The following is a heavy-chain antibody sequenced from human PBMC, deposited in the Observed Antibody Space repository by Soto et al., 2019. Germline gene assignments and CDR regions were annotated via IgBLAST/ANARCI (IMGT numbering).Heavy chain of an antibody. V-gene: IGHV3-23*01. CDR3: AIGRHKTSGSNTWFDP. D-gene: IGHD3-22*01. J-gene: IGHJ5*02. CDR1: GVTFSTYA. Sequence: EVQLLESGGGLVQLGGSLRLSCAASGVTFSTYAMNWVRQAPGKGLEWVATISDTGGGTFYAASVKGRFTISRDNSKNTLFLQMHSLRADDSAIYFCAIGRHKTSGSNTWFDPWGRGTLVTVSS. CDR2: ISDTGGGT.